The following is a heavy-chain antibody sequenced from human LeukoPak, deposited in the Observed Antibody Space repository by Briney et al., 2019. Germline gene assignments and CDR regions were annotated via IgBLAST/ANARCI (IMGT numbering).Heavy chain of an antibody. CDR3: ATMTTVTMDDAFDM. CDR1: GFIFSSYG. J-gene: IGHJ3*02. CDR2: IWYDGSKK. V-gene: IGHV3-33*01. Sequence: GGSLRLSCAASGFIFSSYGMHWVRQAPGKGLEWVALIWYDGSKKDYADSVKGRFTISRDNSKNTLNLQMNRLRAEDTAVYHCATMTTVTMDDAFDMWGQGTMVTVSS. D-gene: IGHD4-17*01.